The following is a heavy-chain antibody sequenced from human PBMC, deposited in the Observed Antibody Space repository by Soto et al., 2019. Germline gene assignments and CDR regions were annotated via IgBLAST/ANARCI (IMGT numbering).Heavy chain of an antibody. Sequence: EVQLLESGGGLVQPGGSLRLSLAASGFTFSSYGLGWVRQAPGKGLEWVSAISGSGDTTYYADSVKGRFTISRDNSKNTLYLQMNSLRAEDTAVYYCAKEGLVRGVINYIDYWGQGTLVTVSS. CDR1: GFTFSSYG. D-gene: IGHD3-10*01. CDR3: AKEGLVRGVINYIDY. V-gene: IGHV3-23*01. CDR2: ISGSGDTT. J-gene: IGHJ4*02.